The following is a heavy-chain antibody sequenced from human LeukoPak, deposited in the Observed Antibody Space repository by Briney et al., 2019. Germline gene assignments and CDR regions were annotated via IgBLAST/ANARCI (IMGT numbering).Heavy chain of an antibody. J-gene: IGHJ4*02. Sequence: ASVKVSCKASGYTFTAYYLHWVRQAPGQGLEWMGWIDPRSGGTKYAQKFQGRVTMTRDTSISTVYMELSSLRSEDTAVYYCARGVPLPYDSSGYYSWGPGTEPPYYFDYWGQGTLVAVSS. CDR3: ARGVPLPYDSSGYYSWGPGTEPPYYFDY. CDR2: IDPRSGGT. V-gene: IGHV1-2*02. D-gene: IGHD3-22*01. CDR1: GYTFTAYY.